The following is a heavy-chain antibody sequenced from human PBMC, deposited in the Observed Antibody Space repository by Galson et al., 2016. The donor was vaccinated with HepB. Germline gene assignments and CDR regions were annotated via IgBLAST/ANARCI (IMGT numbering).Heavy chain of an antibody. J-gene: IGHJ6*02. Sequence: QSGAEVKKSGESLRISCKVSGYSFTKNWINWVRHMPGKGLEWMGRIDPSDSYIQYSPSLQGHVTISADKSISTAYLQWSSLEASDTAIYYCARQNGEYSNGYTYYYGMDVWGQGTTVIVSS. V-gene: IGHV5-10-1*01. D-gene: IGHD5-18*01. CDR2: IDPSDSYI. CDR3: ARQNGEYSNGYTYYYGMDV. CDR1: GYSFTKNW.